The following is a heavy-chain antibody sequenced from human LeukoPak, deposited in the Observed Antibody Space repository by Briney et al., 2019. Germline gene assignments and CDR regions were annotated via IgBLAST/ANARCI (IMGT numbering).Heavy chain of an antibody. V-gene: IGHV3-74*01. CDR1: GFTFSSYW. CDR2: IKSDGSS. J-gene: IGHJ4*02. CDR3: AKGRGYSYGGIDY. Sequence: GGSLRLSCAASGFTFSSYWMHWVRQAPGKGLVWVPRIKSDGSSIYADSVKGRFTISRDNAKNSLYLQMNSLRAEDMALYYCAKGRGYSYGGIDYWGQGTLVTVSS. D-gene: IGHD5-18*01.